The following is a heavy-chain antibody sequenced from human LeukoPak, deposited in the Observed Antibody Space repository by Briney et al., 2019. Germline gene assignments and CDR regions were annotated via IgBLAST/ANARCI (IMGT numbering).Heavy chain of an antibody. Sequence: GRSLRLSCAASGFTFSTYGMHWVRQAPGKGLEWVAVIRYDGTNKYYADSVRGRFTISRDNSKNTLYLQMNSLRADDTAVYYCARVKVEMATIGWLDPWGQGTLVTVSS. D-gene: IGHD5-24*01. V-gene: IGHV3-33*01. CDR1: GFTFSTYG. J-gene: IGHJ5*02. CDR2: IRYDGTNK. CDR3: ARVKVEMATIGWLDP.